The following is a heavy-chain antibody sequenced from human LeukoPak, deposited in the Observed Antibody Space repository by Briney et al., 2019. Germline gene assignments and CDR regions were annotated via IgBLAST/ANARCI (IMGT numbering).Heavy chain of an antibody. CDR3: ARLPGGWAFDI. CDR2: IYYSGST. Sequence: SETLSLTCTVSGGSISSSSYYWGWIRQPPGKGLEWIGSIYYSGSTYYNPSLKSRVTISVDTSKNQFSLKLSSVTAADTAVYYCARLPGGWAFDIWGQGTMVTVSS. V-gene: IGHV4-39*01. CDR1: GGSISSSSYY. D-gene: IGHD3-16*01. J-gene: IGHJ3*02.